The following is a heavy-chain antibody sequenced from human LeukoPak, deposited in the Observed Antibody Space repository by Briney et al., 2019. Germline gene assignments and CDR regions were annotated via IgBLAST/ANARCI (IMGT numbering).Heavy chain of an antibody. D-gene: IGHD3-16*01. Sequence: GRSLRLSCAASGFTFSSYGMHWVRQAPGKGLEWVAVIWYDGSNKYYADSVKGRFTISRDNSKNTLYLQMNSLRAEYTAVYYCARDRWAYYDYVWGSSPDYYYGMDVWGQGTTVTVSS. CDR1: GFTFSSYG. CDR3: ARDRWAYYDYVWGSSPDYYYGMDV. CDR2: IWYDGSNK. J-gene: IGHJ6*02. V-gene: IGHV3-33*01.